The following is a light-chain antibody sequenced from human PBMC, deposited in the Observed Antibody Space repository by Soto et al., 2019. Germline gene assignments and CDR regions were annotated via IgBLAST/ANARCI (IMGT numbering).Light chain of an antibody. Sequence: EVVLTQSPGTLSLSPGERATLSCRASQSVSNNYLAWYQQKPGQGPSLLIFGSSDRATGIPDRFSGSGSGTDFTLTISRLEPEDFAVYYCQQYGSPPPYTFGQGTKLEIK. V-gene: IGKV3-20*01. CDR1: QSVSNNY. J-gene: IGKJ2*01. CDR2: GSS. CDR3: QQYGSPPPYT.